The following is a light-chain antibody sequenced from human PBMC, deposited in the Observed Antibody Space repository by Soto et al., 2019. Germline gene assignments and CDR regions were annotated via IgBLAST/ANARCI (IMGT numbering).Light chain of an antibody. CDR3: QQLNSYPYT. J-gene: IGKJ2*01. CDR2: SAT. V-gene: IGKV1-9*01. Sequence: DIQLTQSPSFLAASVGDRVTITCRASQGIASFLAWYQQKPGKAPKLLIYSATTLQTGVSSRFSGSRSGLEFTLTLSSLQPEDFATYYCQQLNSYPYTFAQGTKLEIK. CDR1: QGIASF.